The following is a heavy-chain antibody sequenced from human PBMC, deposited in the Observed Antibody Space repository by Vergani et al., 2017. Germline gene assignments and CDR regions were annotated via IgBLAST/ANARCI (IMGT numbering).Heavy chain of an antibody. Sequence: EVQLLESGGGLVQPGGSLRLSCAASGFPFSSYAMSWVRQAPGKGLEWVSAISGSGGSTYYADSVKGRFTISSDNSKNTRYPQMNSLRAEDTAVYYCAKASYYYYYMDVWGKGTTVTVSS. V-gene: IGHV3-23*01. CDR2: ISGSGGST. J-gene: IGHJ6*03. CDR1: GFPFSSYA. CDR3: AKASYYYYYMDV.